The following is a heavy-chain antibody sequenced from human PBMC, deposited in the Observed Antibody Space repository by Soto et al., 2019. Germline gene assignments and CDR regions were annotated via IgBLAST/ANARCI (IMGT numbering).Heavy chain of an antibody. CDR2: IYYSGST. D-gene: IGHD6-19*01. CDR3: ARQQWLVLNAFDI. J-gene: IGHJ3*02. Sequence: SETLSLTCTVSGGSISSYYWSWIRQPPGKGLEWIGYIYYSGSTNYNPSLKSRVTISVDTSKNQFSLKLSSVTAADTAVYYCARQQWLVLNAFDIWGQGIMVTVSS. V-gene: IGHV4-59*01. CDR1: GGSISSYY.